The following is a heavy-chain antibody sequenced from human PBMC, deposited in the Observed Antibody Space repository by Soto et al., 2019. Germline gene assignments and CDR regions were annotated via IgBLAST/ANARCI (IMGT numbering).Heavy chain of an antibody. D-gene: IGHD3-22*01. CDR2: ISYDGSNK. V-gene: IGHV3-30*18. CDR3: AKSAYDSGMDV. CDR1: GFTFSSYG. Sequence: QVQLVESGGGVVQPGRSLRLSCAASGFTFSSYGMHWVGQGPGKGLEWVAVISYDGSNKYYADSVKGRFTISRDNSKNTLYLQMNGLRAEDTAVYYCAKSAYDSGMDVWGQGTTVTVSS. J-gene: IGHJ6*02.